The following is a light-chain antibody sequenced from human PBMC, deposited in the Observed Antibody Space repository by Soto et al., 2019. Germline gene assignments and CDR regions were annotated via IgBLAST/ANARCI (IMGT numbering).Light chain of an antibody. Sequence: QSVLTQPASVSGSPGQSITISCTGTRSDIGAYNFVSWYQQHPGEVPKLMLYDVNVRPSGVSNRFSGSKSGNTASLTISWLQAEGQGGYYCTLLTTSTTMIFGGGTKLTVL. J-gene: IGLJ2*01. CDR3: TLLTTSTTMI. CDR1: RSDIGAYNF. V-gene: IGLV2-14*03. CDR2: DVN.